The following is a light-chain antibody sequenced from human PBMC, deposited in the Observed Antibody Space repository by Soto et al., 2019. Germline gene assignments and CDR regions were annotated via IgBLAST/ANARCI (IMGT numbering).Light chain of an antibody. Sequence: EIVLTQSPATLSLSPGERVTLSCRASQSVSSYLAWYQQKPGQAPRLLIYEASNRATEIPARFSGSGSGTDFTLTITGLEPEDLAVYYCQQRSNWPLTFGGGTKVEIK. V-gene: IGKV3-11*01. J-gene: IGKJ4*01. CDR3: QQRSNWPLT. CDR2: EAS. CDR1: QSVSSY.